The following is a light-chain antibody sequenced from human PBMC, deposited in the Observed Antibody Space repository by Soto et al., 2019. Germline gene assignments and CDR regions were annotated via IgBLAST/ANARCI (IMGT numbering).Light chain of an antibody. V-gene: IGKV1-5*03. Sequence: DILITQSPSTLSASVGDRDTITCRASQSISSWLAWYQQKPGKAPKLLIYKASSLESGVPSRFSGSGSGTEFTLTISSLQPDDFATYYCQQYNSYPWTFGQGTKVEIK. CDR1: QSISSW. CDR3: QQYNSYPWT. CDR2: KAS. J-gene: IGKJ1*01.